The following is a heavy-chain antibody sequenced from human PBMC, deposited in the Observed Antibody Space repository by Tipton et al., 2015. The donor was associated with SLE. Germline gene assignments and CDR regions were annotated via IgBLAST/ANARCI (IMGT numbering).Heavy chain of an antibody. CDR1: GFTFSSYS. V-gene: IGHV3-21*01. CDR3: ARLHGYEGAFDI. D-gene: IGHD3-22*01. Sequence: SLRLSCAASGFTFSSYSMNWVRQAPGKGLEWDSSISSSSSYIYYADSVKGRFTISRDNAKNSLYLQMNSLRAEDTAVYYCARLHGYEGAFDIWGQGTMVTVTS. CDR2: ISSSSSYI. J-gene: IGHJ3*02.